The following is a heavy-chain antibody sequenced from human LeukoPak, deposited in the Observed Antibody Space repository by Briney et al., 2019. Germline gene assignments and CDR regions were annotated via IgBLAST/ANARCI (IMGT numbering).Heavy chain of an antibody. V-gene: IGHV3-21*01. Sequence: GGSLRLSCAASGFTFSSYSMNWVRQAPGKGLEWVSSISSSSSYIHYADSVKGRFTISRDNAKNSLYLQMNSLRAEDTAVYYCARDVDSGSSGGFDYWGQGTLVTVSS. J-gene: IGHJ4*02. CDR2: ISSSSSYI. D-gene: IGHD1-26*01. CDR1: GFTFSSYS. CDR3: ARDVDSGSSGGFDY.